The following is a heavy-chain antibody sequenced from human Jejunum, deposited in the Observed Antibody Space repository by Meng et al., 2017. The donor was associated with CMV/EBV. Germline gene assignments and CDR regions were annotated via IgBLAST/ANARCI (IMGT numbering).Heavy chain of an antibody. J-gene: IGHJ6*02. CDR3: ARDTCDRRNGMDV. CDR2: IYYSGAT. CDR1: GGSLSKSY. Sequence: DSGGSLSKSYWSWIRRRPGKGLEWMGYIYYSGATHYNPYRQSRATISLDTSKTHFSLRLTSVSAADTAVYYCARDTCDRRNGMDVWGQGTKVTVSS. V-gene: IGHV4-59*12.